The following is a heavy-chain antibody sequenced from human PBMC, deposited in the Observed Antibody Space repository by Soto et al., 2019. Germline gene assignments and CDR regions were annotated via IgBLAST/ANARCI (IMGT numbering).Heavy chain of an antibody. V-gene: IGHV3-30*15. CDR2: ISYDGINE. D-gene: IGHD3-16*02. J-gene: IGHJ4*02. Sequence: QVQLVESGGSMVQPGRSLRLSCEASGFTFTSYAMHWVRQAPGKGLEWVAVISYDGINEYYADSVKGRFTISRDNSTNTLFLQMSSLRVEDTAVYFCARDRLRLGELSLIGYFDYWGQGTLVTVSS. CDR3: ARDRLRLGELSLIGYFDY. CDR1: GFTFTSYA.